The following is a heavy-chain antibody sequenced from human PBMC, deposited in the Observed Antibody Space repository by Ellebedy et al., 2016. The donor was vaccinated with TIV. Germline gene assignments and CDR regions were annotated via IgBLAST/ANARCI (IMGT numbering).Heavy chain of an antibody. CDR1: GFTVSNYA. Sequence: GESLKISCAASGFTVSNYAMHWVRQAPGKGLQWVAGISNDGNSESYAVSVKGRFTISRDNSNNTLHLQMNSLRPEDTAMYYCARDSGDTTTWWDNWFDPWGQGTLVTVSS. J-gene: IGHJ5*02. V-gene: IGHV3-30-3*01. CDR3: ARDSGDTTTWWDNWFDP. CDR2: ISNDGNSE. D-gene: IGHD2-8*02.